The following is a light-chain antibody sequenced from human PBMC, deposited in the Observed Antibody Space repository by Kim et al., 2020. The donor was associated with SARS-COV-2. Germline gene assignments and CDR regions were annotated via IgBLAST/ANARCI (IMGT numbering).Light chain of an antibody. CDR3: SSYTGSSTLYV. J-gene: IGLJ1*01. CDR1: TSDVGGYNY. V-gene: IGLV2-14*03. CDR2: DVS. Sequence: QSALTQPASVSGSPGQSITISCTGTTSDVGGYNYVSWYQQHPGKAPKLMIYDVSHRPSGVSNRFSGSKSGNTASLTISGLQAEDEADYYCSSYTGSSTLYVFGTGTQLTVL.